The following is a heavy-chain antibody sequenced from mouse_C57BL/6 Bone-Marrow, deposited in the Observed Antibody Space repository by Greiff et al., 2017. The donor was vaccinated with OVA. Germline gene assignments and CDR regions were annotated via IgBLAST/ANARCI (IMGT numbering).Heavy chain of an antibody. D-gene: IGHD1-1*01. J-gene: IGHJ1*03. Sequence: EVKVVESEGGLVQPGSSMKLSCTASGFTFSDYYMAWVRQVPEKGLEWVANINYDGSSTYYLASLKSRFIISRDNAKNIQYLQMSSLKSEDTATYYCARDDYYGSSYGYFDVWGTGTTVTVSS. CDR3: ARDDYYGSSYGYFDV. CDR1: GFTFSDYY. V-gene: IGHV5-16*01. CDR2: INYDGSST.